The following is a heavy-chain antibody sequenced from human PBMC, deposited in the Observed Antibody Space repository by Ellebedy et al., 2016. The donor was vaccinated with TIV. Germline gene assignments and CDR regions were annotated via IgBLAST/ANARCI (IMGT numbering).Heavy chain of an antibody. V-gene: IGHV1-46*01. J-gene: IGHJ6*02. CDR3: ARAAAMTKVSSPSAY. CDR2: MNANDGDT. D-gene: IGHD4-17*01. CDR1: GYTFTSYY. Sequence: AASVKVSCKASGYTFTSYYIHWMRQAPGQGLEWMGIMNANDGDTTYAQKFQGRVTMTRDTSTPTVYLELTSLRFEDTAVYYCARAAAMTKVSSPSAYWGPGTTVTVSS.